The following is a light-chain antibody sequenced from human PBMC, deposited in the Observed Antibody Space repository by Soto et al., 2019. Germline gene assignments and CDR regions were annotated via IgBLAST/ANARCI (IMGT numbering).Light chain of an antibody. CDR2: EGN. Sequence: QSALTQPASVSGSPGQSITISCTGSVSDVGNFGPVSWYQQHPGQVPKLIIYEGNRRPSGVSSRFSGSKSGNTASLTISGLQAEDEADYYCCSNVGARTYVFGTGTKLTVL. J-gene: IGLJ1*01. V-gene: IGLV2-23*01. CDR1: VSDVGNFGP. CDR3: CSNVGARTYV.